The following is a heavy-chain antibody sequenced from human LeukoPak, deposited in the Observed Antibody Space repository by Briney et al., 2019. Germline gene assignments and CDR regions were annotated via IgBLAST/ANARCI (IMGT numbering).Heavy chain of an antibody. J-gene: IGHJ4*02. CDR2: IWYDGSNK. Sequence: PGGSLRLSCAASGFTFSSYGMHWVRQAPGKGLEWVAVIWYDGSNKYYADSVEGRFTISRDNSKNTLYLQMNSLRAEDTAVYYCARGTWYYFDYWGQGTLVTVSS. CDR3: ARGTWYYFDY. V-gene: IGHV3-33*01. CDR1: GFTFSSYG. D-gene: IGHD2-15*01.